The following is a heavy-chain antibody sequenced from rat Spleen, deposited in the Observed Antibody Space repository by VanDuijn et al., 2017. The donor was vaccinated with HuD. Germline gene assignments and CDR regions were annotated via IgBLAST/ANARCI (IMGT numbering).Heavy chain of an antibody. CDR1: GFTFSDYY. CDR3: ARRTAARVMDA. J-gene: IGHJ4*01. Sequence: EVQLVESDGGLVQPGRSLKLSCAASGFTFSDYYMAWVRQAPTKGLEWVATISYDGSSTYYRDSVKGRFTISRDNAKSTLYLQMDSLRSEDTASYYCARRTAARVMDAWGQGASVTVSS. CDR2: ISYDGSST. V-gene: IGHV5-29*01. D-gene: IGHD1-2*01.